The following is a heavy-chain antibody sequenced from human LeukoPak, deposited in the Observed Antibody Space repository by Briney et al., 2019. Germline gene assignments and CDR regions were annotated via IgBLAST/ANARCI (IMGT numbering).Heavy chain of an antibody. D-gene: IGHD3-10*01. CDR3: AKDPVLLWFGELSFV. V-gene: IGHV3-23*01. Sequence: GGSLRLSCAASGFTFSSYSMNWVRQAPGKGLEWVSAISGSGGSTYYADSVKGRFTISRDNSKNTLYLQMNSLRAEVTAVYYCAKDPVLLWFGELSFVWGKGTTVTVSS. CDR1: GFTFSSYS. J-gene: IGHJ6*04. CDR2: ISGSGGST.